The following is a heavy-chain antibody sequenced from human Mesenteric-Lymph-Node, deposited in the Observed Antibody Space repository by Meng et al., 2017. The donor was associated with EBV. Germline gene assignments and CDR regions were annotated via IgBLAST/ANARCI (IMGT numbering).Heavy chain of an antibody. CDR3: ARASVLYAFVATD. J-gene: IGHJ4*02. D-gene: IGHD2-8*02. Sequence: VQLGPSGGEVKKPGASVKVSCKASGYPFINNDINCVRQTTGQGLEWMGWMNARTGNPGIARKFQGRVTMTTNTATSTAYLEQSSLTSEDTAIYFCARASVLYAFVATDWGQGTLVTVSS. CDR2: MNARTGNP. V-gene: IGHV1-8*01. CDR1: GYPFINND.